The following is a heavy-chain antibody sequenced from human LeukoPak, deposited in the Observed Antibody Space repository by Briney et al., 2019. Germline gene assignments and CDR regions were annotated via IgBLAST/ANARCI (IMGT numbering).Heavy chain of an antibody. CDR2: INHSGST. CDR3: ARRLAYCGGDCYGRYVNYFDY. D-gene: IGHD2-21*02. CDR1: GGSFSGYY. J-gene: IGHJ4*02. Sequence: SETLSLTCAVYGGSFSGYYWSWIRQPPGKGLERIGEINHSGSTNYDPSLKSRVTISVDTSKNQFSLKLSSVTAADTAVYYCARRLAYCGGDCYGRYVNYFDYWGQGTLVTVSS. V-gene: IGHV4-34*01.